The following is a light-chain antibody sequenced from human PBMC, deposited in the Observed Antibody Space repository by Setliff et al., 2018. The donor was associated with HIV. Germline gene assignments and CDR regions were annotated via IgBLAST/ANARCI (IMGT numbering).Light chain of an antibody. J-gene: IGKJ1*01. V-gene: IGKV1-27*01. CDR1: QGIYNY. CDR3: QKSNSAPRT. CDR2: AAS. Sequence: DIQMTQSPSSLSASVGDRVTITCRASQGIYNYVAWYQQKPGGVPKLLIYAASTLQSGVPSRFSASGSGTDFTLTISSLQAEDVATYYCQKSNSAPRTFGQGTKVDIK.